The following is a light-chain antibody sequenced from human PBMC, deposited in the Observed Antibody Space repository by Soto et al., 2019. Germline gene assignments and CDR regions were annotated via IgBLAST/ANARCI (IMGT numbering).Light chain of an antibody. CDR2: GAS. V-gene: IGKV1-39*01. CDR1: QSIRSY. CDR3: QQSYSIPWT. Sequence: DIQMTQSPSSLSASVGDRVTLTCRATQSIRSYLNWYQQKPGKAPELLIYGASNLQSGVPSRFSGSGSWTDFTLTINSLQPEDFATYYCQQSYSIPWTFGQGTKVEFK. J-gene: IGKJ1*01.